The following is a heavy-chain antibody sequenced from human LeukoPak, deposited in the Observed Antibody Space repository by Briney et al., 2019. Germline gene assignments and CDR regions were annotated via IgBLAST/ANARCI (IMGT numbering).Heavy chain of an antibody. D-gene: IGHD1-1*01. CDR1: GYTFSSNG. CDR2: IWYYESYK. CDR3: ARDWGTTGATGWMFDH. V-gene: IGHV3-33*01. J-gene: IGHJ4*02. Sequence: GRSLRLSCTASGYTFSSNGMHWVRQAPGQGLGWVGIIWYYESYKYYADSSQGRFTISRDNSKNTLYLQMKSLRVEDTAVYYCARDWGTTGATGWMFDHWGQGTLVTVSS.